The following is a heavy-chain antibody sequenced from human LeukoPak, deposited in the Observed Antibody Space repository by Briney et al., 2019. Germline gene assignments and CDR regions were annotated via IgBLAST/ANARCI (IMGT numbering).Heavy chain of an antibody. J-gene: IGHJ3*01. Sequence: PGGSLRLSCAASGFTFSSYGMHWVRQAPGKGLEWVAFIRYDGSNKYYADSVKGRFTISRDNSKNTLYLQMNSLRAEDTAVYYCANCGLSSTSCYPSFWGQGTMLTVSS. CDR2: IRYDGSNK. CDR3: ANCGLSSTSCYPSF. D-gene: IGHD2-2*01. CDR1: GFTFSSYG. V-gene: IGHV3-30*02.